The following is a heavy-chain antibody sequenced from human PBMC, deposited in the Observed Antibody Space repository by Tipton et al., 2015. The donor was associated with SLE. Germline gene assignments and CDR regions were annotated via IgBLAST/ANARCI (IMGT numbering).Heavy chain of an antibody. D-gene: IGHD5-12*01. J-gene: IGHJ4*02. Sequence: TLSLTCAVSGGSISSGGYSWSWIRQPPGKGLEWVGFTYLSGSTYYNPSLKSRVTISVDRSKTQFSLKLSSVTAADTAVYFCARSRDGGYDPGYFDCWGQGAPVTVSS. CDR2: TYLSGST. V-gene: IGHV4-30-2*01. CDR1: GGSISSGGYS. CDR3: ARSRDGGYDPGYFDC.